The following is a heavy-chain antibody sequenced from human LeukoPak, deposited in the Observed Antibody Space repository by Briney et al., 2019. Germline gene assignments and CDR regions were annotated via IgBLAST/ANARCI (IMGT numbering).Heavy chain of an antibody. V-gene: IGHV4-59*01. J-gene: IGHJ4*02. Sequence: LETLSLTCTVSGGSISGYYWSWIRQPPGKGLEWIGNIYYRGSTTYNPSLKSRVTISVDTSKNQFSLKLSSVTAADTAVYYCARAYGDYVDHWGQGTLVTVSS. CDR1: GGSISGYY. CDR3: ARAYGDYVDH. CDR2: IYYRGST. D-gene: IGHD4-17*01.